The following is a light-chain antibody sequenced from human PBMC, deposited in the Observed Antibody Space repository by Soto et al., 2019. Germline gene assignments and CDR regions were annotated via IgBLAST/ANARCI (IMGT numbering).Light chain of an antibody. J-gene: IGKJ1*01. CDR1: QTISSW. V-gene: IGKV1-5*01. Sequence: DIQMTQSPSTLSGAVGDRVTITCRASQTISSWLAWYQQKPGKAPKLLMYDASSLESGVPSRFSGSGSGTEFTITISSLHPDDFETYYCHQYNNYSPTFGQGTKVDIK. CDR3: HQYNNYSPT. CDR2: DAS.